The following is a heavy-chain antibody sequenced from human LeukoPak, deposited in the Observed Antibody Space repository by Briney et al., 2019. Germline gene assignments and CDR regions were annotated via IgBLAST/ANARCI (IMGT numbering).Heavy chain of an antibody. D-gene: IGHD5-24*01. CDR2: IYSGGST. J-gene: IGHJ4*02. CDR1: GFTVSSNY. CDR3: ARARDAYFDY. Sequence: GGSLRLSCAASGFTVSSNYMSWVRQAPGKGLEWVSVIYSGGSTYYADSVRGRFTISRDNSKNTLYLQMNSLRAEDTAVYYCARARDAYFDYWGQGTLVTVSS. V-gene: IGHV3-53*01.